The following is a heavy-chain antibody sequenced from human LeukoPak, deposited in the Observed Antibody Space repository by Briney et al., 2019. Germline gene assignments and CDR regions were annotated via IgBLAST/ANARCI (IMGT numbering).Heavy chain of an antibody. Sequence: GGSLRLSCAASGFTFSSYAMSWVRQAPGKGLEWVSAISGSGGSTYYADSVKGRFTISRDNSKNTLYLQMNSLRAEDTAVYYCAKGGVLRYFDWLVFDYWGQGTLVTVSS. CDR2: ISGSGGST. CDR3: AKGGVLRYFDWLVFDY. CDR1: GFTFSSYA. D-gene: IGHD3-9*01. V-gene: IGHV3-23*01. J-gene: IGHJ4*02.